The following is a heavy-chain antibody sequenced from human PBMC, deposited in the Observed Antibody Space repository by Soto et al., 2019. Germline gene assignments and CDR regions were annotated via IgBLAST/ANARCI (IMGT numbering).Heavy chain of an antibody. Sequence: GGSLRLSCAASGFTFSDYYMSWFRQAPGKGLEWVSYISGSGFTTHDADSVKGRFTISRDNAKDSLYLQMNSLRVEDTAVYYCARVGSIAAAGTPDYWGQGTLVTVSS. D-gene: IGHD6-13*01. CDR3: ARVGSIAAAGTPDY. CDR2: ISGSGFTT. V-gene: IGHV3-11*01. J-gene: IGHJ4*02. CDR1: GFTFSDYY.